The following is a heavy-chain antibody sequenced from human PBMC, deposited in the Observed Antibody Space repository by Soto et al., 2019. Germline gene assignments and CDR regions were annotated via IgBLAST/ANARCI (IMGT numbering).Heavy chain of an antibody. J-gene: IGHJ4*02. V-gene: IGHV4-31*03. CDR2: IYYSGST. CDR1: GGSISSGGYY. Sequence: QVQLQESGPGLVKPSQTLYLTCTVSGGSISSGGYYWSWIRQHPGKGLEWIGYIYYSGSTYYNPSLKNRVTISVDTSKNQFSLKLSSVTAADTAVYYCTRAPDIFNFDYWGKGTLVTVSS. D-gene: IGHD2-15*01. CDR3: TRAPDIFNFDY.